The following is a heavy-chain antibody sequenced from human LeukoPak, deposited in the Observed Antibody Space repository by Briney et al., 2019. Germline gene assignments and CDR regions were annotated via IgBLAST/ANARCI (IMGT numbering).Heavy chain of an antibody. Sequence: PSETLSLTCTVSGGSIINYYWSWIRQPAGTGLEWVGRIYVTGSTIYNPSLQSRLSMSVDTSKNQFSLRLTSVTAADTAVYYCARLKYYDSTGYSQGYYMDVWGKGITVTVSS. CDR1: GGSIINYY. J-gene: IGHJ6*03. CDR3: ARLKYYDSTGYSQGYYMDV. D-gene: IGHD3-22*01. CDR2: IYVTGST. V-gene: IGHV4-4*07.